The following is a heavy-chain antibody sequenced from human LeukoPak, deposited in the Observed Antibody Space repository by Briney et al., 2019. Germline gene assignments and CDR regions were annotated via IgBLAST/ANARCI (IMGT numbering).Heavy chain of an antibody. J-gene: IGHJ4*02. Sequence: ASVKVSCKASGYTFTGYYMHWVRQAPGQGLEWMGWINPNSGGTNYAQKFQGRVTMTRDTSISTAYMELSGLRSDDTAVYYCARDSYCSSTSCYGDFDYWGQGTLVTVSS. CDR2: INPNSGGT. CDR1: GYTFTGYY. V-gene: IGHV1-2*02. CDR3: ARDSYCSSTSCYGDFDY. D-gene: IGHD2-2*01.